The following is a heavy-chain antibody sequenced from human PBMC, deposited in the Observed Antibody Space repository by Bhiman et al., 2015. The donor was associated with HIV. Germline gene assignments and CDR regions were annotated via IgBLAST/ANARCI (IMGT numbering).Heavy chain of an antibody. V-gene: IGHV3-23*01. CDR2: ISGSADDT. CDR3: AKVAFLVGDTIPFFHY. Sequence: EVRLLQSGGGLVQPGGSLRLSCAASGFTFTDYAMTWVRQTPGKGLEWVSAISGSADDTLYADSVKGRFTISRDNSKSTVYLQMNSLRAEDTAVYYCAKVAFLVGDTIPFFHYWGQGTLVTVSS. CDR1: GFTFTDYA. D-gene: IGHD1-26*01. J-gene: IGHJ4*02.